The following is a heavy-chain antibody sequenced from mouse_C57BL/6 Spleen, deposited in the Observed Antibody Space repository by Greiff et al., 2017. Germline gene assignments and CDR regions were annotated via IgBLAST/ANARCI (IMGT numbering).Heavy chain of an antibody. CDR1: GYAFSSYW. CDR3: ARSRDTGIGY. V-gene: IGHV1-80*01. D-gene: IGHD4-1*01. Sequence: QVHVKQSGAELVKPGASVKISCKASGYAFSSYWMNWVKQRPGKGLEWIGQIYPGDGDTNYNGKFKGKATLTADKSSSTAYMQLSSLTSEDSAVYFCARSRDTGIGYWGQGTTLTVSS. J-gene: IGHJ2*01. CDR2: IYPGDGDT.